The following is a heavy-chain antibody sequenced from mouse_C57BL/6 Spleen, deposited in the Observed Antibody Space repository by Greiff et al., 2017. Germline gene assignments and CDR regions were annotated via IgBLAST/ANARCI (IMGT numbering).Heavy chain of an antibody. Sequence: QVQLQQSGAELMKPGDSVKLSCKATGYTFTGYWIEWVKQRHGPGLEWIGEILPGCGSTKYNEKFKGKAPFTADKSSNTAYVQLSSRATEDSTIYYCAVCAATVVDYFDYWGQGTTLTVSS. J-gene: IGHJ2*01. CDR1: GYTFTGYW. V-gene: IGHV1-9*01. CDR2: ILPGCGST. CDR3: AVCAATVVDYFDY. D-gene: IGHD1-1*01.